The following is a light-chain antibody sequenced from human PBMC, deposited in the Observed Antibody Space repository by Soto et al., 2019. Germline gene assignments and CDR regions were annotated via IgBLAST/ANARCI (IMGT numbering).Light chain of an antibody. CDR3: QKSYSAPTT. V-gene: IGKV1-39*01. CDR2: TAA. CDR1: QTISNY. Sequence: DIQMTQSPSSLSASVGDRVTITCRASQTISNYLNWYQQKSGQAPKLLIYTAASFQSGVPSRFSGYGSGTDFTLTITALHPEDVATYYCQKSYSAPTTFGGGTKVDIK. J-gene: IGKJ4*01.